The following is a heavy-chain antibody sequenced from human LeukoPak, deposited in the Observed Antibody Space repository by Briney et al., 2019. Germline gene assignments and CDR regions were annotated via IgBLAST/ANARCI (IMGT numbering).Heavy chain of an antibody. Sequence: GASVKVSCKASGGTFSSYAISWVRQGPGQGLEWMGGIIPIFGTANYAQKFQGRVTITADESTSTAYMELSSLRSEDTAVYYCARVWAVPAARHNWFDPWGQGTLVTVSS. D-gene: IGHD2-2*01. CDR3: ARVWAVPAARHNWFDP. CDR1: GGTFSSYA. J-gene: IGHJ5*02. CDR2: IIPIFGTA. V-gene: IGHV1-69*13.